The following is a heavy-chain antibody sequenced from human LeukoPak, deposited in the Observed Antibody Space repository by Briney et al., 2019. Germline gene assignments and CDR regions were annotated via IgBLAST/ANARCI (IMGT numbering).Heavy chain of an antibody. Sequence: GGSLRPSCAASGFTFSSYGMHWVRQAPGKGLEWVAVIWYDGSNKYYADSVKGRFTISRDNSKNTLYLQMNSPRAEDTAVYYCARAQEGYDFWSGYGYYYGMDVWGQGTTVTVSS. D-gene: IGHD3-3*01. CDR2: IWYDGSNK. V-gene: IGHV3-33*01. CDR1: GFTFSSYG. J-gene: IGHJ6*02. CDR3: ARAQEGYDFWSGYGYYYGMDV.